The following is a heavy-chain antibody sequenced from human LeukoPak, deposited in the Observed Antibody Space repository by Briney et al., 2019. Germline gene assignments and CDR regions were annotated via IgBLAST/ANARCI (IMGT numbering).Heavy chain of an antibody. Sequence: SETLSLTCAASGGSISSSGYSWSWIRQPPGKGLEWIGYIYDSGSKYYNPSLKSRVTISVDKSKNQFSLNLSSVTAADTAVYYCARGVPAAVTNYFDYWGQGTLVTVSS. CDR3: ARGVPAAVTNYFDY. J-gene: IGHJ4*02. V-gene: IGHV4-30-2*01. CDR2: IYDSGSK. D-gene: IGHD2-2*01. CDR1: GGSISSSGYS.